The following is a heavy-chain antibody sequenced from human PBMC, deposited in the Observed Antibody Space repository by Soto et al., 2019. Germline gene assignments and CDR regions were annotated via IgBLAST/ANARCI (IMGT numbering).Heavy chain of an antibody. Sequence: QVQLVQSGAEVKKPGASVKLSCKASGYTFINYYIHWVRQAPGQGLEWMGIFNPTSGSTNYAQKFQGRVALTMDTSTRTVYMELSSLRFDDTAVYYCARDLAAGDYWGQGTLVTVSS. CDR3: ARDLAAGDY. J-gene: IGHJ4*02. V-gene: IGHV1-46*01. D-gene: IGHD6-13*01. CDR1: GYTFINYY. CDR2: FNPTSGST.